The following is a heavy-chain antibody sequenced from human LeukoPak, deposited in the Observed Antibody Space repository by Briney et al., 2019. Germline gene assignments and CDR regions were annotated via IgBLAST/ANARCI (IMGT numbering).Heavy chain of an antibody. CDR1: GFTFSNYV. D-gene: IGHD6-13*01. CDR3: ARDWVRSSCTD. V-gene: IGHV3-7*01. J-gene: IGHJ4*02. Sequence: GGSLRLSCAASGFTFSNYVMSRVRQAPGKGLEWVANIKQDGSEKYYVDSVKGRFTISRDNAKNSLYLQMSSLRAEDTAVYYCARDWVRSSCTDWGQGTLVTVSS. CDR2: IKQDGSEK.